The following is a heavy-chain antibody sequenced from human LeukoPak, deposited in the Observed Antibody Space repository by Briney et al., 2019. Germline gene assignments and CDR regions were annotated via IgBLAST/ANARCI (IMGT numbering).Heavy chain of an antibody. CDR1: GFTFSSYG. CDR3: AKWGDYDVLTGYYVSDY. CDR2: IWYDGSNK. V-gene: IGHV3-33*06. Sequence: SGGSLRLSCAASGFTFSSYGMHWVRQAPGKGLEWVAVIWYDGSNKYYADSVKGRFTISRDNSKNTLYLQMNSLRAEDTAVYYCAKWGDYDVLTGYYVSDYWGQGTLVTVSS. D-gene: IGHD3-9*01. J-gene: IGHJ4*02.